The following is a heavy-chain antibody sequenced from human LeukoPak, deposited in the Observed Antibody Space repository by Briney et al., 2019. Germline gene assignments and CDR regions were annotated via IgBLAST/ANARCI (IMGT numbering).Heavy chain of an antibody. D-gene: IGHD3-10*01. Sequence: ASVTVSFKASGYTFTVYYMHWVRQAPGQGVEWVGWINPNSGGTNYAQKFQGRVTMTRDTSISTAYMELSRLRSDDTAVYHCARDPLYGSGSYYSYYFDYWGQGTLVTVSS. V-gene: IGHV1-2*02. CDR1: GYTFTVYY. CDR2: INPNSGGT. CDR3: ARDPLYGSGSYYSYYFDY. J-gene: IGHJ4*02.